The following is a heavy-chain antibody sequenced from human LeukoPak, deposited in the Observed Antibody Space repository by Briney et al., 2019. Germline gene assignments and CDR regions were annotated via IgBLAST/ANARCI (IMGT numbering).Heavy chain of an antibody. CDR1: GLTFSGYW. V-gene: IGHV3-74*01. CDR2: IKNDGSST. J-gene: IGHJ4*02. D-gene: IGHD5-12*01. Sequence: GGSLRLSCAASGLTFSGYWMHWVRQTPGKGLVWVSRIKNDGSSTGYADSVKGRFTISRDNAKNTLYLQMNSLGAEDTAIYYCAKEGAGYGYEYWGQGTLVTASS. CDR3: AKEGAGYGYEY.